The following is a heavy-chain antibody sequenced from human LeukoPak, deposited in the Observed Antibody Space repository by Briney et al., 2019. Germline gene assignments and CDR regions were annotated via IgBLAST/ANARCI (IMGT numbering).Heavy chain of an antibody. CDR1: GFTSSSYT. Sequence: GRSLRLSCAASGFTSSSYTMNWVRQAPGKGLEWVSSITSSSSYIYYADSVKGRFTISRDNSKNTLYLQMNSLRAEDTAVYYCARAYYGSGNYYYYYMDVWGKGTTVTISS. J-gene: IGHJ6*03. D-gene: IGHD3-10*01. V-gene: IGHV3-21*04. CDR2: ITSSSSYI. CDR3: ARAYYGSGNYYYYYMDV.